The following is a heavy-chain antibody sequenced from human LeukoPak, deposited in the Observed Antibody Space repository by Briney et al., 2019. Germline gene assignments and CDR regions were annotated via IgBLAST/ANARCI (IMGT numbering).Heavy chain of an antibody. D-gene: IGHD3-10*01. J-gene: IGHJ4*02. CDR3: ARGFGELYAVHLD. V-gene: IGHV4-59*01. CDR1: GGSISSYY. CDR2: IYYSGST. Sequence: SETLSLTCTVSGGSISSYYWSWIRQPPGKGLEWIGYIYYSGSTNYNPSLKSRVTISVDTSKNQFSLKLSSVTAADTAVYYCARGFGELYAVHLDWGQGTLVTVSS.